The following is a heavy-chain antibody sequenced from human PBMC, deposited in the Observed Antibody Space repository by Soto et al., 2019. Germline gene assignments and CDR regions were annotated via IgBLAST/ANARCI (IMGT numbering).Heavy chain of an antibody. CDR3: AKDRYLDHDSRGYLFDN. Sequence: EVQLLESGGDLIQPGGSLRLSCAASGFTFNIYAMTWVRQAPGKGLEWVSAISRYGDFTSHADSVEGRFTISGDNSKNTLYLQMNSLRAEDTAVYYCAKDRYLDHDSRGYLFDNWGQGTLVTVSS. V-gene: IGHV3-23*01. CDR2: ISRYGDFT. J-gene: IGHJ4*02. D-gene: IGHD3-22*01. CDR1: GFTFNIYA.